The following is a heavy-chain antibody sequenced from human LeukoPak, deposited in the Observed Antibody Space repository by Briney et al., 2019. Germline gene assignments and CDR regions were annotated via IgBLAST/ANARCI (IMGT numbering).Heavy chain of an antibody. D-gene: IGHD3-3*01. J-gene: IGHJ6*03. CDR3: ASDTIPGYYYYMDV. V-gene: IGHV1-46*01. CDR1: GYTFTSYG. Sequence: ASVKVSCKASGYTFTSYGISWARQAPGQGLEWMGIINPSGGSTTYAQKFQGRVTMTRDTSTSTVYMELSSLRSEDTAVYYCASDTIPGYYYYMDVWGKGTTVTVSS. CDR2: INPSGGST.